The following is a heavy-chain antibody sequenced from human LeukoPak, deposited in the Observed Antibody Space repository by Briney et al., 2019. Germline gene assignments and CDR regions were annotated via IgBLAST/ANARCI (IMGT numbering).Heavy chain of an antibody. Sequence: GGSLRLSCAASGFTVISNYMYCVRQTPGKGLEGISVIYSGGRTYYADSVKGRFTISRDNSKNMLFLQMNSLRTEDTALYYCARTSGSFAGYFDFWGQGTLVTVSS. CDR3: ARTSGSFAGYFDF. CDR2: IYSGGRT. D-gene: IGHD1-26*01. V-gene: IGHV3-66*02. CDR1: GFTVISNY. J-gene: IGHJ4*02.